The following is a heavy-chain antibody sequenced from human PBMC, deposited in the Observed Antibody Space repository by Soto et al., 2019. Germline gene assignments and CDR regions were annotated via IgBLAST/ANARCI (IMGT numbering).Heavy chain of an antibody. Sequence: PGGSLRLSCAASGFTFSSYGMHWVRQAPGKGLEWVAVISYDGSNKYYADSVKGRFTISRDNSKNTLYLQTNSLRAEDTAVYYCAKLGYFDWLLSDDYYYYGMDVWGQGTTVTVSS. CDR2: ISYDGSNK. CDR1: GFTFSSYG. J-gene: IGHJ6*02. V-gene: IGHV3-30*18. CDR3: AKLGYFDWLLSDDYYYYGMDV. D-gene: IGHD3-9*01.